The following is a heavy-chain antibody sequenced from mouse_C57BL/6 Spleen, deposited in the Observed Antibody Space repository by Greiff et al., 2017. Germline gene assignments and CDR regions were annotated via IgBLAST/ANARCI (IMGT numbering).Heavy chain of an antibody. CDR2: INPNYGTT. D-gene: IGHD1-1*01. CDR1: GYSFTDYN. V-gene: IGHV1-39*01. J-gene: IGHJ1*03. CDR3: ARGDTTVVRYFDV. Sequence: EVKLMESGPELVKPGASVKISCKASGYSFTDYNMNWVKQSHGKSLEWIGVINPNYGTTSYNQKFKGKATLTVDKSSSTAYMQLNSLTSEDSAVYDGARGDTTVVRYFDVWGTGTTVTVSS.